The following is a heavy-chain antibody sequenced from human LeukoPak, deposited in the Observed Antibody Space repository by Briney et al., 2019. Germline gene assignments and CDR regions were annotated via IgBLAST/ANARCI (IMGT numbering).Heavy chain of an antibody. J-gene: IGHJ5*02. D-gene: IGHD6-13*01. CDR3: ARDRRGSWYVNWFDP. CDR2: ISSSGSTI. V-gene: IGHV3-48*03. CDR1: GFTFSSYE. Sequence: GGSLRLSCAASGFTFSSYEMNWVRQAPGKGLEWVSYISSSGSTIYYADSVKGRFTISRDNAKNSLYLQMNSLGAEDTAVYYCARDRRGSWYVNWFDPWGQGTLVTVSS.